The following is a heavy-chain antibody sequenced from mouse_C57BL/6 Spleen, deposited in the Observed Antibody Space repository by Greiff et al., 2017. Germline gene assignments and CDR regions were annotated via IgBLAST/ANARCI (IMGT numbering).Heavy chain of an antibody. V-gene: IGHV1-42*01. CDR2: INPSTGGT. J-gene: IGHJ3*01. CDR1: GYSFTGYY. Sequence: VQLQQSGPELVKPGASVKISCKASGYSFTGYYMNWVKQSPEKSLEWIGEINPSTGGTTYNQKFKAKATLTVDKSSSTAYMQLKSLTSEDSAVYYCARAHYSNFRGFAYWGQGTLVTVSA. CDR3: ARAHYSNFRGFAY. D-gene: IGHD2-5*01.